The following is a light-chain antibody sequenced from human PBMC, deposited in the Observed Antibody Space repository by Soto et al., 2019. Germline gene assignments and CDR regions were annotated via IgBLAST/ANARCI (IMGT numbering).Light chain of an antibody. CDR3: QQYNSWPLT. J-gene: IGKJ1*01. V-gene: IGKV3-15*01. Sequence: EIVMTQSPATLSVSPGERATLSCRASQSVSSNLAWYQQKPGQAPRLLIYGASTRATGIPARFSGSGSGTDFTLTISSLQSEDFVVYYCQQYNSWPLTFGQGTKVDIK. CDR2: GAS. CDR1: QSVSSN.